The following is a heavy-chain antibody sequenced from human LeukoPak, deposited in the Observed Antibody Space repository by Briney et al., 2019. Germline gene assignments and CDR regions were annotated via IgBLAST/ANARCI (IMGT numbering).Heavy chain of an antibody. J-gene: IGHJ4*02. CDR2: IYPGDSDT. CDR1: GYSFTTYW. Sequence: GESLQISCKGSGYSFTTYWIGWVRQMPGKGLEWMGIIYPGDSDTKYSPSFQGQVTISADKSISTVYLQWSSLKASDTAMYYCARLGAQYYDFWIWGQGTLVTVSS. CDR3: ARLGAQYYDFWI. D-gene: IGHD3-3*01. V-gene: IGHV5-51*01.